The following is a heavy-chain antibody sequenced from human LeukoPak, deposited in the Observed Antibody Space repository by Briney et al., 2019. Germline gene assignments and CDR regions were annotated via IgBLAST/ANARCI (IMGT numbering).Heavy chain of an antibody. V-gene: IGHV5-51*01. CDR1: GYSFTTSW. CDR3: ARLTSSWFFDY. Sequence: GESLKISCKGSGYSFTTSWIGWVRQMPGKGLEWMGIIYPGDSDTKYSPSFQGHVTISADKSISTAYLQWSSLKASDTAMYYCARLTSSWFFDYWGQGTLVTVSS. CDR2: IYPGDSDT. J-gene: IGHJ4*02. D-gene: IGHD6-19*01.